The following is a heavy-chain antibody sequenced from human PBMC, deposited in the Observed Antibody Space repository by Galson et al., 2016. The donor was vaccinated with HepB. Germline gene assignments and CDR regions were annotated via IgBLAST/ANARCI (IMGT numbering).Heavy chain of an antibody. V-gene: IGHV3-30-3*01. CDR2: ISYDGSNK. Sequence: SLRLSCAASGFTFSSSAMHWVRQAPGRGLEWVALISYDGSNKYYADSVKGRFTISRDNSKNTLYLQMNSLRAEDTAVYYCRGSGSYYNSYYFDYWGQGTLVTVSS. CDR3: RGSGSYYNSYYFDY. D-gene: IGHD3-10*01. J-gene: IGHJ4*02. CDR1: GFTFSSSA.